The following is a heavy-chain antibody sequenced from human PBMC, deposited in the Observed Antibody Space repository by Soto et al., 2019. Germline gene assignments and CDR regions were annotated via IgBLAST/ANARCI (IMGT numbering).Heavy chain of an antibody. D-gene: IGHD1-1*01. V-gene: IGHV1-8*01. CDR2: MRADSGDS. CDR3: AIYNRSQGFVS. Sequence: QVQLVQSGAEVKKPGAAVKVSCKPFGDTFNNFDINWVRQATGQGPDWVGWMRADSGDSGQAQKFHGRLTLTRDTSVRTLYMELRKLRVEDTAVYYFAIYNRSQGFVSWGQGALITVSS. CDR1: GDTFNNFD. J-gene: IGHJ5*01.